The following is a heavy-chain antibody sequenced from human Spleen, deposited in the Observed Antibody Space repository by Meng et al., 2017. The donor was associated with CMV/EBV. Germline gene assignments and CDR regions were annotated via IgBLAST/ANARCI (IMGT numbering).Heavy chain of an antibody. J-gene: IGHJ4*02. V-gene: IGHV3-49*04. D-gene: IGHD5-18*01. CDR2: IRGQAYGGTS. CDR3: SGRRYGDDY. Sequence: GESLKISCAASGFTLRDFAVTWVRQAPGKGLEWVGFIRGQAYGGTSDYAASVKGRFTISRDDSKSIAYLQMDSLKSDDTGVYYCSGRRYGDDYWGQGALVTVSS. CDR1: GFTLRDFA.